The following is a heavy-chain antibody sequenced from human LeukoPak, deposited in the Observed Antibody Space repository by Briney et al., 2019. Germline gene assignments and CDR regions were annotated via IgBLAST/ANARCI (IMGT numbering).Heavy chain of an antibody. CDR2: IYHSGST. CDR3: ARSIVGATIGPPDY. CDR1: GGSISNYY. Sequence: ETLSLTCTVSGGSISNYYWSWIRQPPGTGLEWIANIYHSGSTNYSPSLETRVTISVDTSKNQFSLKLRFVTAADTAVYYCARSIVGATIGPPDYWGQGTLVTVSS. D-gene: IGHD1-26*01. V-gene: IGHV4-59*08. J-gene: IGHJ4*02.